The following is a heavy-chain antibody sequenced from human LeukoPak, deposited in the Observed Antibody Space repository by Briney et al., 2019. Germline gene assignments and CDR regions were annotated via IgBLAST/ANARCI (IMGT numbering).Heavy chain of an antibody. CDR3: ARASFLVTSFDY. V-gene: IGHV3-33*01. CDR1: GFTFSSYG. CDR2: IWYDGSSK. D-gene: IGHD4-23*01. Sequence: PGRSLRLSCAASGFTFSSYGMHWVRQAPGKGLEWVAVIWYDGSSKYYADSVKGRFTISRDNSKNTLYLQMNSLRAEDTAVYYCARASFLVTSFDYWGQGTLVTVSS. J-gene: IGHJ4*02.